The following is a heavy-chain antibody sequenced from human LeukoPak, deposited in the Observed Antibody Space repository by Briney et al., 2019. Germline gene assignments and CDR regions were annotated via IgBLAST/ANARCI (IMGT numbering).Heavy chain of an antibody. CDR2: ISYDGSNK. CDR3: ARDLSGRYAFDI. D-gene: IGHD3-10*01. CDR1: GFTFSSYA. Sequence: GGSLRLSCAASGFTFSSYAMHWVRQAPGKGLEWVAVISYDGSNKYYADSVKGRFTISRDNSKNTLYLQMNSLRAEDTAVYYCARDLSGRYAFDIWGQGTMVTVSS. V-gene: IGHV3-30-3*01. J-gene: IGHJ3*02.